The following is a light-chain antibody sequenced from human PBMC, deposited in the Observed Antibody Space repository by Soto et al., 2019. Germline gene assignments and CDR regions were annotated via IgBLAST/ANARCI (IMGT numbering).Light chain of an antibody. V-gene: IGKV3-15*01. J-gene: IGKJ2*01. CDR2: GAS. Sequence: EVVMTQSPATLSVSPGDRATLSCRPSQSVSNNLAWYQQKPGQAPRLLIYGASTGATGLPARFSASGSGTEFTLTISSLQSEDFAVYYCQQYNNWPPYTFGQGTKLEIK. CDR1: QSVSNN. CDR3: QQYNNWPPYT.